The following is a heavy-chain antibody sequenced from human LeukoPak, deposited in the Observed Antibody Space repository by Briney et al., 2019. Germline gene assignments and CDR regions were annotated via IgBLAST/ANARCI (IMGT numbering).Heavy chain of an antibody. J-gene: IGHJ4*02. CDR1: GYIFTSYF. Sequence: ASVKVSCKASGYIFTSYFMHWVRQAPGQGLEWMGWISAYNDNTNYAQKLQGRVTMTTDTSTSTAYMELRSLRSDDTAVYYCARGTSGIAAAGFDYWGQGTLVTVSS. V-gene: IGHV1-18*04. CDR2: ISAYNDNT. D-gene: IGHD6-13*01. CDR3: ARGTSGIAAAGFDY.